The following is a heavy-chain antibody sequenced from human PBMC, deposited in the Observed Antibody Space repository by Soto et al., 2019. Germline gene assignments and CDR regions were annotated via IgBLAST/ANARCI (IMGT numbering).Heavy chain of an antibody. D-gene: IGHD7-27*01. Sequence: QVQLVESGGGVVQPGRSLRLSCAASGFTFSTYAMHWVRQAPGKGLEWVAVISYDGINKYSADSVKGGFTISRDNSKNTLYLHMNSLRPEDTAVYYCATHPLHLGMNYYGMDVWGQGTTVTVSS. V-gene: IGHV3-30-3*01. CDR2: ISYDGINK. J-gene: IGHJ6*02. CDR3: ATHPLHLGMNYYGMDV. CDR1: GFTFSTYA.